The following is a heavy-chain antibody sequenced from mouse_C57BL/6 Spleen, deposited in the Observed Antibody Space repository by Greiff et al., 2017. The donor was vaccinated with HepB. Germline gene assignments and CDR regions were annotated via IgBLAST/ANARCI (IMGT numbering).Heavy chain of an antibody. J-gene: IGHJ2*01. D-gene: IGHD1-1*02. CDR1: GYTFTGYW. V-gene: IGHV1-9*01. CDR3: ARGGGNSDFDY. CDR2: ILPGSGST. Sequence: QVQLQQSGAELMKPGASVKLSCKATGYTFTGYWIEWVKQRPGHGLEWIGEILPGSGSTNYNEKLKGKATFTADKSSNTAYMQLSRLTTEDSAIYYCARGGGNSDFDYWGQGTTLTVSS.